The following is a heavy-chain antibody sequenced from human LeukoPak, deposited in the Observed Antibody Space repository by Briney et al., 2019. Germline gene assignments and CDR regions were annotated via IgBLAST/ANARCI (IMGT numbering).Heavy chain of an antibody. CDR3: AREVRYFDWLPQYYYYMDV. J-gene: IGHJ6*03. CDR2: ISGSGGST. CDR1: GFTFNNYA. D-gene: IGHD3-9*01. V-gene: IGHV3-23*01. Sequence: GGSLRLSCAASGFTFNNYAMNWVRQAPGKGLEWVSSISGSGGSTYYADSVKGRFTISRDNSKNTLYLQMNSLRAEDTAVYYCAREVRYFDWLPQYYYYMDVWGKGTTVTVSS.